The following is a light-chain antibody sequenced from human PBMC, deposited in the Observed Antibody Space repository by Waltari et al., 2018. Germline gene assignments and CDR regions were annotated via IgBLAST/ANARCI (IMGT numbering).Light chain of an antibody. V-gene: IGLV3-21*02. CDR2: DHS. Sequence: SYVLTPPTSVSVAPGHPARFSCGRHNLGSNRAHCYQHNPGQAPLLVVYDHSDRPSGIPERFSGSNAGNTATLTISRVEAGDEADYYCQVWDSSSDHPVFGGGTKLTVL. CDR3: QVWDSSSDHPV. CDR1: NLGSNR. J-gene: IGLJ3*02.